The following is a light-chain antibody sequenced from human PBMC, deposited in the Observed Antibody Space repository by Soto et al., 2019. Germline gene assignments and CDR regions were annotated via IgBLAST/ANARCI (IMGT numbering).Light chain of an antibody. Sequence: EIVFTQSPDTLSLSPGERATLSCRASQSVSSSYLAWYQQNPGQAPRLLIYGASSRATGIPDRFSGSGSGTDFTLTISRLEPEDFAVYYCQQYGSSPLTFGGGTKVDIK. CDR3: QQYGSSPLT. J-gene: IGKJ4*01. CDR2: GAS. V-gene: IGKV3-20*01. CDR1: QSVSSSY.